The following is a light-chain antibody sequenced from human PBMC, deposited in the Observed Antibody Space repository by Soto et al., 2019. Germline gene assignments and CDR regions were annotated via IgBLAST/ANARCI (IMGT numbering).Light chain of an antibody. CDR3: LLSYGATYV. CDR1: TGAVTFGSY. V-gene: IGLV7-43*01. CDR2: SAT. J-gene: IGLJ1*01. Sequence: QAVVTQEPSLTVSPGGTVTLTCGSSTGAVTFGSYPTWFQQKPGQAPRPLIYSATNRHSWTPDRFSGALLGGKAALTLSGVQHEDEADYYCLLSYGATYVFGPGTKLTVL.